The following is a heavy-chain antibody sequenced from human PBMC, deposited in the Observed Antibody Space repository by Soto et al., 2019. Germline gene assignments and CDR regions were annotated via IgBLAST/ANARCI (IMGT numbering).Heavy chain of an antibody. D-gene: IGHD3-16*02. CDR1: GFSFSTHN. V-gene: IGHV3-30-3*01. Sequence: QVQLVESGGGVVQPGRSLRLSCAASGFSFSTHNMDWVRQAPGKGLEWLAIISYDGSSKYYADSLKGRFTISRDNSKNTLYLQMTRLRPDDTAVYYCARLVGFSFVEFWGQGTLVTVSS. CDR3: ARLVGFSFVEF. J-gene: IGHJ4*02. CDR2: ISYDGSSK.